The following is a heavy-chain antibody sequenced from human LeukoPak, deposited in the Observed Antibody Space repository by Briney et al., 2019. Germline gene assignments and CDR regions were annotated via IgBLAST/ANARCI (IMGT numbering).Heavy chain of an antibody. D-gene: IGHD4-17*01. V-gene: IGHV3-49*03. CDR1: GFTFGDYA. CDR3: TRDEDYASDYFDY. J-gene: IGHJ4*02. Sequence: GGSLRLSCTASGFTFGDYAMSWFRQAPGKGLEWVGFIRSKACGGTTEYAASVKGRFTISRDDSKSIAYLQMNSLKTEDTAVYYCTRDEDYASDYFDYWGQGTLVTVSS. CDR2: IRSKACGGTT.